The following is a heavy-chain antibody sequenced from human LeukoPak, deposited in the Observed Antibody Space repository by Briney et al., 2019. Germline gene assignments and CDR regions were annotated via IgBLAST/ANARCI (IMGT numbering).Heavy chain of an antibody. CDR1: GFTFSNAW. V-gene: IGHV3-23*01. J-gene: IGHJ6*02. CDR3: ETRYCSSTSCYDYYYYGMDV. D-gene: IGHD2-2*01. Sequence: HPGGSLRLSCAASGFTFSNAWMSWVRQAPGKGLEWVSAISGSGGSTYYADSVKGRFTISRDNSKNTLYLQMNSLRAEDTAVYYCETRYCSSTSCYDYYYYGMDVWGQGTTVTVSS. CDR2: ISGSGGST.